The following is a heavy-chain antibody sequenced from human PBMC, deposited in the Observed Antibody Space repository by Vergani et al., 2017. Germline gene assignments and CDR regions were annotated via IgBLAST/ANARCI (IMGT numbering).Heavy chain of an antibody. CDR1: GYTFTRYA. Sequence: QVPLVQSGSALKKPGASVKISCTASGYTFTRYAINWVRQAPGQGLEWMGLISAYNGNTNYAQKFQGRVTMTRDTSTSTDYMELRSLGTDDTAVYYCAREEEATWNYWGQGTLVTISS. J-gene: IGHJ4*02. CDR3: AREEEATWNY. D-gene: IGHD5-12*01. V-gene: IGHV1-18*01. CDR2: ISAYNGNT.